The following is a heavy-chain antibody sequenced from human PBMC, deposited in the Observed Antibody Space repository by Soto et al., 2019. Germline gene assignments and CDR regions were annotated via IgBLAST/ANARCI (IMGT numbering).Heavy chain of an antibody. CDR3: AKGSGGMPVATFDY. J-gene: IGHJ4*02. CDR2: ISGSGGST. V-gene: IGHV3-23*01. Sequence: GGSLRLSCAASGFTFSSYAMSWVRQAPGKGLEWVSAISGSGGSTYYADSVKGRFTISRDNSKNTLYLQMNSLRAEDTAVYYCAKGSGGMPVATFDYWGQGTLGTSPQ. CDR1: GFTFSSYA. D-gene: IGHD5-12*01.